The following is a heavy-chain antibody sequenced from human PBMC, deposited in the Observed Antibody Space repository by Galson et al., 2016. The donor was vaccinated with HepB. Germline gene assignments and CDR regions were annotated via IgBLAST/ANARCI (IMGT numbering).Heavy chain of an antibody. D-gene: IGHD2-21*01. V-gene: IGHV3-NL1*01. CDR3: ARDTSSSIRADW. Sequence: SLRLSCAASGFTFSRYGMHWVRQAPGRGLEWVSIIYIDGTTYYADSVKGRFTISRDSSKNTLFLQMNSLSPEDTAVYYCARDTSSSIRADWWGQGTLVTVSS. CDR1: GFTFSRYG. CDR2: IYIDGTT. J-gene: IGHJ4*02.